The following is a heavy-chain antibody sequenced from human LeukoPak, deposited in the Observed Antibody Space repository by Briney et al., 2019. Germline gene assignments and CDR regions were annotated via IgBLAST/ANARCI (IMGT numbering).Heavy chain of an antibody. CDR2: IYYSGST. CDR1: GGSISSYY. D-gene: IGHD3-22*01. J-gene: IGHJ4*02. CDR3: ARMYYDSSGLDY. Sequence: SETLSLTCTVSGGSISSYYWSWIRQPPGKGLEWIGYIYYSGSTNYNPSLKSRVTISVDTSKNQFSLKPSSVTAADTAVYYCARMYYDSSGLDYWGQGTLVTVSS. V-gene: IGHV4-59*01.